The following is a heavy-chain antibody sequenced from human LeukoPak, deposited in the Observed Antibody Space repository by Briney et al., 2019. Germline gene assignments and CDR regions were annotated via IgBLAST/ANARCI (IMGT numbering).Heavy chain of an antibody. J-gene: IGHJ6*03. D-gene: IGHD6-6*01. CDR3: ARRADSSSSNSYYYYYYMDV. CDR2: IYYSGST. CDR1: GGSISSYY. V-gene: IGHV4-59*08. Sequence: SETLSLTCTVSGGSISSYYWSWIRQPPGKGLEWIGYIYYSGSTNYNPSLKSRVTISVDTSKNQFSLKPSSVTAADTAVYYCARRADSSSSNSYYYYYYMDVWGKGTTVTVSS.